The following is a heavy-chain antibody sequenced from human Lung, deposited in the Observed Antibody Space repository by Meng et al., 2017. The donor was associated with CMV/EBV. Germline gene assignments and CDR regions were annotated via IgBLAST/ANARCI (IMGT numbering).Heavy chain of an antibody. D-gene: IGHD2-2*01. J-gene: IGHJ6*02. CDR2: IYYSGST. CDR3: ARDLGYCSSTSCYYYYGMDV. V-gene: IGHV4-59*01. Sequence: GSLRLSCTVSGGSISSYYWSWIRQPPGKGLEWIGYIYYSGSTNYNPSLKSRVTISVDTSKNQFSLKLSSVTAADTAVYYCARDLGYCSSTSCYYYYGMDVWGQGTXVTVSS. CDR1: GGSISSYY.